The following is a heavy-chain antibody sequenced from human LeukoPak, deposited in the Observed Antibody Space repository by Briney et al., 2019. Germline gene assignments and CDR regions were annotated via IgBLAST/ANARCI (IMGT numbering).Heavy chain of an antibody. V-gene: IGHV3-48*04. D-gene: IGHD1-26*01. CDR3: ARSAYNSGSYMWFDP. Sequence: GGSLRLSCAASGFTFSSYSMNWVRQAPGKGLEWVSYISSSSSTIYYADSVKGRFTISRDNAKNSLYLQMNSLRAEDTAVYYCARSAYNSGSYMWFDPWGQGTLVTVSS. CDR2: ISSSSSTI. CDR1: GFTFSSYS. J-gene: IGHJ5*02.